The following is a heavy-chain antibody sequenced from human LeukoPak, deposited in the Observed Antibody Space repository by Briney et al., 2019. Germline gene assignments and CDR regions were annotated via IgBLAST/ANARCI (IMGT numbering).Heavy chain of an antibody. Sequence: GESLKISCKASGYTFSNHWIVWVRQMPGKGLDWMGIIYPGDSDTRYSPSFQGQVTISADKSISTAYLQWSSLKASDTAMYYCARQGDTYYYDSSGYYLDYWGQGTLVTVSS. V-gene: IGHV5-51*01. CDR1: GYTFSNHW. CDR3: ARQGDTYYYDSSGYYLDY. CDR2: IYPGDSDT. J-gene: IGHJ4*02. D-gene: IGHD3-22*01.